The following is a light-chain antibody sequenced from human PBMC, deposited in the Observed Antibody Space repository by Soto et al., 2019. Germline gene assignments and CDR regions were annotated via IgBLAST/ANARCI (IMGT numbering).Light chain of an antibody. CDR1: QSVSSSY. Sequence: EIVLTQSPGTLSLSPGERATLSCRASQSVSSSYLAWYKQKPGQAPRLLIYGASSRATCIPDRFSGSGSWTDFSRSISILEPEDFALDYCQQYGSSPLTFGGGTKVEIK. CDR3: QQYGSSPLT. V-gene: IGKV3-20*01. J-gene: IGKJ4*01. CDR2: GAS.